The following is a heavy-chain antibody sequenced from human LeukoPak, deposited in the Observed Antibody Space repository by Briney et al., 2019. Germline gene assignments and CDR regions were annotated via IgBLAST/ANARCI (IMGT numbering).Heavy chain of an antibody. CDR2: IIPIFGTA. Sequence: ASVKVSCKASGGTFSSYAISWVRQAPGQGLEWMGGIIPIFGTANYAQKFQGRVTITADESTSTAYMELSSLRSEDTAVYYCAETNRYCSSTSCYTGWFDPWGQGTLVTVSS. D-gene: IGHD2-2*02. CDR1: GGTFSSYA. V-gene: IGHV1-69*13. J-gene: IGHJ5*02. CDR3: AETNRYCSSTSCYTGWFDP.